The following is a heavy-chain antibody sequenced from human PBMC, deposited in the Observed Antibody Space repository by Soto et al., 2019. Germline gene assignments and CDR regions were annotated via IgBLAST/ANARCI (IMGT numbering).Heavy chain of an antibody. CDR1: GGSISSGGYY. J-gene: IGHJ5*02. CDR3: ARVVSYYGSGSYSPEANWFAP. CDR2: IYYSGST. Sequence: SETLSLTCTVSGGSISSGGYYWSWIRQHPGKGLEWIGYIYYSGSTYYNPSLKSRVTISVDTSKNQFSLKLSSVTAADTAVYYCARVVSYYGSGSYSPEANWFAPWGQGTLVTVSS. V-gene: IGHV4-31*03. D-gene: IGHD3-10*01.